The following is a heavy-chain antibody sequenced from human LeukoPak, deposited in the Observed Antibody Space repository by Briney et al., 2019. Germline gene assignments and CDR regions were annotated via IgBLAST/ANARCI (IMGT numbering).Heavy chain of an antibody. CDR2: ISSNGGST. J-gene: IGHJ5*02. V-gene: IGHV3-64*01. CDR1: GFAFSSYA. CDR3: ASGQNTAMSYNWFDH. D-gene: IGHD5-18*01. Sequence: GGSLRLSCAASGFAFSSYAMHWVRQAPGKGLEYVSAISSNGGSTYYANSVKDRFTISRDNSKNTLYLQMASLRPEDMAVYYCASGQNTAMSYNWFDHWGQGTLLTVSS.